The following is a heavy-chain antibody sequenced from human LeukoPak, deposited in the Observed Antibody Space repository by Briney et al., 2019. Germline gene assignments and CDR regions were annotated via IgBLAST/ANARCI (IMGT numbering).Heavy chain of an antibody. CDR1: GFTFSSCA. J-gene: IGHJ4*02. V-gene: IGHV3-23*01. CDR3: AKQYFGVNYFDY. Sequence: GGSLRLSCAASGFTFSSCAMSWVRRAPGKGLEWVSEISGSGGTTYYADPVKGRFTISRDNSKNTLYLQMNDLRAEDTAIYYCAKQYFGVNYFDYWGQGTLVTVSS. CDR2: ISGSGGTT. D-gene: IGHD4-17*01.